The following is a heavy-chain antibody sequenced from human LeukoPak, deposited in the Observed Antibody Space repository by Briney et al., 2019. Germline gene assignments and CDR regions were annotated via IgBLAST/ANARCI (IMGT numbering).Heavy chain of an antibody. Sequence: PGGSLRLSCAASGXTFSIYSMHWVRQAPRKGLEWVSYITGSSSTIYYADSVKGRLTISRDNAKNSLYLQMDSLRDEDTAVYYCARDGGVDYWGQGTLVTVSS. V-gene: IGHV3-48*02. D-gene: IGHD6-25*01. CDR2: ITGSSSTI. CDR1: GXTFSIYS. J-gene: IGHJ4*02. CDR3: ARDGGVDY.